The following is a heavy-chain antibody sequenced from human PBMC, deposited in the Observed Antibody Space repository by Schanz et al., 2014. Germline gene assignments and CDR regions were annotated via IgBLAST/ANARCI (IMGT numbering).Heavy chain of an antibody. V-gene: IGHV1-2*02. CDR3: ARGWGYDALTGYVF. CDR2: INPNSGTT. D-gene: IGHD3-9*01. J-gene: IGHJ4*02. CDR1: GYTFTSYD. Sequence: QVQLVQSGAEVKKPGASVKVSCKASGYTFTSYDINWVRQAPGQGLEWMGWINPNSGTTNYAQKFQGGVTMTRDTSISTAYMELSRLKSDDTAVYYCARGWGYDALTGYVFWGQGTLVTVSS.